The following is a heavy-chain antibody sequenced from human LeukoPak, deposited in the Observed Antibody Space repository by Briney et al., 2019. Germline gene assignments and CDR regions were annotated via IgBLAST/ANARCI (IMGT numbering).Heavy chain of an antibody. D-gene: IGHD2/OR15-2a*01. CDR3: AHRTTRYWFDP. V-gene: IGHV3-23*01. CDR1: GFTFSSYA. Sequence: PGGSLRLSCAASGFTFSSYAMSWVRQAPGKGLEWVSGISGSGGRTYYGGSVKGRFTISRDNSKNTLYLQMNSLRAEDTAVYYCAHRTTRYWFDPWGQGTLVTVSS. CDR2: ISGSGGRT. J-gene: IGHJ5*02.